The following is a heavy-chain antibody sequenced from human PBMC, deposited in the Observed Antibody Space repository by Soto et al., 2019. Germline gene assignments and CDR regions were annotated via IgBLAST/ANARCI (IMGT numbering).Heavy chain of an antibody. CDR1: GFTFDDYA. V-gene: IGHV3-9*01. CDR2: ISWNSGSI. Sequence: EVQLVESGGGLVQPGRSLRLSCAASGFTFDDYAMHWVRQAPGKGLEWVSGISWNSGSIGYADSVKGRFTISRDNAKNSLYLQMNSLRAEDTALYYCAKDKGREGGAVAGYGDYWGQGTLVTVSS. J-gene: IGHJ4*02. CDR3: AKDKGREGGAVAGYGDY. D-gene: IGHD6-19*01.